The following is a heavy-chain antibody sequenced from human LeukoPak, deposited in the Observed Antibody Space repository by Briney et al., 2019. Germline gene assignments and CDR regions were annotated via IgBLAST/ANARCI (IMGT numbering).Heavy chain of an antibody. CDR1: GYSFSIYG. J-gene: IGHJ4*02. V-gene: IGHV1-18*01. CDR3: ARCGAAVTTHFSH. CDR2: ISASDGTT. Sequence: ASVQVSCKASGYSFSIYGITWARQAPGQGLEYLGWISASDGTTNYAQKVQDRVTMTTDTSTSTAYLDLRSLRSEDTAVYYCARCGAAVTTHFSHWGQGTLVTVSS. D-gene: IGHD4-17*01.